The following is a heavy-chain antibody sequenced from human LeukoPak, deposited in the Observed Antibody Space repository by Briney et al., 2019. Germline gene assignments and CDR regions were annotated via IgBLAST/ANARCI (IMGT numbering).Heavy chain of an antibody. CDR3: AREDVVLVDAVRYYYSGMDV. D-gene: IGHD2-8*01. Sequence: STSYAQKFQDRVTMTRDTSTSTVYMELSSLKSEDTAVYYCAREDVVLVDAVRYYYSGMDVWGQGTTVTVSS. J-gene: IGHJ6*02. CDR2: ST. V-gene: IGHV1-46*01.